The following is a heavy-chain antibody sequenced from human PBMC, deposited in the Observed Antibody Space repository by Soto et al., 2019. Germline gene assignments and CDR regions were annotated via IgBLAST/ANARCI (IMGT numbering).Heavy chain of an antibody. CDR3: ARDPNYYGMDV. CDR2: IWYDGSNK. Sequence: GSLRLSCAASGFTFSSYGMHWVRQAPGKGLEWVAVIWYDGSNKYYADSVKGRFTISRDNSKNTLYLQMNSLRAEDTAVYYCARDPNYYGMDVWGQGTTVTVSS. J-gene: IGHJ6*02. V-gene: IGHV3-33*01. CDR1: GFTFSSYG.